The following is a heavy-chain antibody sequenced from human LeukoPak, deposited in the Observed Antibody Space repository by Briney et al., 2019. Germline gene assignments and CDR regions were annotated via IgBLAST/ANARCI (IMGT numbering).Heavy chain of an antibody. CDR3: ARASSSWYYFDS. CDR1: GFKFSSNS. V-gene: IGHV3-21*01. CDR2: ISTSSSYI. D-gene: IGHD6-13*01. J-gene: IGHJ4*02. Sequence: GGSLRLSCAASGFKFSSNSMNWVRQAPGKGLEWVSFISTSSSYIYYADSVKGRFTISRDNAKNSLYLQMNSLRAEDTAVYYCARASSSWYYFDSWGQGTLVTVSS.